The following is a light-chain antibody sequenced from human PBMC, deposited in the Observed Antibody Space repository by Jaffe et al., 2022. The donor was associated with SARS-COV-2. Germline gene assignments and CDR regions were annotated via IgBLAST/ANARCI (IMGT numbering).Light chain of an antibody. V-gene: IGKV1-39*01. CDR2: DAS. CDR3: QQSFSSPRT. CDR1: QSITTY. J-gene: IGKJ1*01. Sequence: DIQLTQSPSSLSASVGDRVTITCRPSQSITTYLNWYQQKPGKAPKLLVFDASSLQSGVPSRFSGSGSGTDFTLTISSLQPEDFATYYCQQSFSSPRTFGQGTKVEIK.